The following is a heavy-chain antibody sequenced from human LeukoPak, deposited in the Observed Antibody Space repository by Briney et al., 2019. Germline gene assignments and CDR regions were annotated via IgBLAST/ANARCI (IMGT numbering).Heavy chain of an antibody. CDR3: AKSSTMSGDY. J-gene: IGHJ4*02. CDR2: ISGSGGST. Sequence: PGGSLRLLCAASGFTFSSNGMSWARQAPGKGLVWVSAISGSGGSTYYADSVKGRFTISRDNSKDTLYLQMNSLRAEDTAVYYCAKSSTMSGDYWGQGTLVTVSS. V-gene: IGHV3-23*01. D-gene: IGHD2/OR15-2a*01. CDR1: GFTFSSNG.